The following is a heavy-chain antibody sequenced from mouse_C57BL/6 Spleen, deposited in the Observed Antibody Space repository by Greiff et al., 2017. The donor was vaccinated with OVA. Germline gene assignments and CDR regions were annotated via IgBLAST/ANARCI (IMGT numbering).Heavy chain of an antibody. J-gene: IGHJ3*01. CDR1: GYAFSSSW. CDR2: IYPGDGDT. D-gene: IGHD3-2*02. Sequence: QVQLQQSGPELVKPGASVKISCKASGYAFSSSWMNWVKQRPGKGLEWIGRIYPGDGDTNYNGKFKGKATLTADKSSSTAYMQLSSLTSADSAVYFCARKEDSSVFAYGGQGTLVTVSA. V-gene: IGHV1-82*01. CDR3: ARKEDSSVFAY.